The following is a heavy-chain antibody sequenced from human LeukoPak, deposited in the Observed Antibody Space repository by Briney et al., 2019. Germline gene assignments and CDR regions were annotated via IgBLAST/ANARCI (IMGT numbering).Heavy chain of an antibody. Sequence: SETLSLTCTVSGGSISSYYWSWIRQPPGKGLEWIGYIYYSGSTNYNPSLKSRVTISVDTSKNQFSLKLSSVTAADTAVYYCARVKTVAIYPGAFDIWGQGTMVTVSS. CDR1: GGSISSYY. CDR2: IYYSGST. CDR3: ARVKTVAIYPGAFDI. D-gene: IGHD4-23*01. V-gene: IGHV4-59*01. J-gene: IGHJ3*02.